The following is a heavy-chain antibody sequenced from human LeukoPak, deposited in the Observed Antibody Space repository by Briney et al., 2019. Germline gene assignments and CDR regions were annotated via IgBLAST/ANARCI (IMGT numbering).Heavy chain of an antibody. D-gene: IGHD3-3*01. J-gene: IGHJ6*02. Sequence: PSETLSLTCTVSGGSISSYYWSWIRQPPGKGLEWIGYIYYSGSTNYNPSLKSRVTISVDTSKNQFSLKLSSVTAADTAVYYCARDRITIFGVVISRGGYYGMDVWGQGTTVTVSS. CDR1: GGSISSYY. CDR2: IYYSGST. V-gene: IGHV4-59*12. CDR3: ARDRITIFGVVISRGGYYGMDV.